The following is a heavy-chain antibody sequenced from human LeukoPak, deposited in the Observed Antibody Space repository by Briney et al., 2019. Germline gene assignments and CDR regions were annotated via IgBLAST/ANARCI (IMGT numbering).Heavy chain of an antibody. J-gene: IGHJ4*02. CDR1: GFTFSSFE. D-gene: IGHD1-26*01. CDR3: AKDLGRYRNNYFDY. Sequence: HPGGSLRLSCAASGFTFSSFEMNWVRQAPGRGLEWISHISHTGDIKYADSVKGRFTISRDNAKNSQYLQMTSLRAEDTAVYYCAKDLGRYRNNYFDYWGQGTLVTVSS. V-gene: IGHV3-48*03. CDR2: ISHTGDIK.